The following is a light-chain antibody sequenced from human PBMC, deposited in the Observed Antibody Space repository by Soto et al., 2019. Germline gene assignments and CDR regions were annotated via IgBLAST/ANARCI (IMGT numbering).Light chain of an antibody. CDR1: QDIRSD. V-gene: IGKV1-13*02. CDR3: QQYNSYRVT. Sequence: AIQMTQFPSSLSASVGDRVTITCRASQDIRSDLGWYQQRPGKAPKLLIYDASSLESGVPSRFSGSGSGTEFTLTISSLQPDDFATYYCQQYNSYRVTFGQGTKVDIK. J-gene: IGKJ1*01. CDR2: DAS.